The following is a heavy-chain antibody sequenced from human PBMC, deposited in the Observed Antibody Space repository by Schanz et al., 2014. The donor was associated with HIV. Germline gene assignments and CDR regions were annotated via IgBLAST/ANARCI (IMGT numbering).Heavy chain of an antibody. Sequence: VQLVESGGGVVQPGRSLRLSCAASGFTFRSYGMHWVRQAPGKGLEWVANINQDGSEFYYVDSVKGRFTVSRDNAKKSLYLQMNSLRAEDTAVYYCAKSRGDSWPYGMDVWGQGTTVTVSS. D-gene: IGHD4-17*01. J-gene: IGHJ6*02. CDR2: INQDGSEF. CDR1: GFTFRSYG. V-gene: IGHV3-7*03. CDR3: AKSRGDSWPYGMDV.